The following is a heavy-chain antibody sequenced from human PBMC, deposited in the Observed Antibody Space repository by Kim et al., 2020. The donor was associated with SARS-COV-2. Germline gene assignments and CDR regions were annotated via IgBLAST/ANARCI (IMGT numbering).Heavy chain of an antibody. CDR3: ATIGGIAVAGGDY. J-gene: IGHJ4*02. D-gene: IGHD6-19*01. V-gene: IGHV1-46*01. Sequence: YAQKFQGRVTMTRDTSTRTVYMELGTLRSEDTAGYYCATIGGIAVAGGDYWGQGTLVTVSS.